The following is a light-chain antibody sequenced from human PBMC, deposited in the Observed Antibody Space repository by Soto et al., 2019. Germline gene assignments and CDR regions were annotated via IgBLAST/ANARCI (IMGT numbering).Light chain of an antibody. Sequence: DIQMTQSPSPLSASVVDRVTITCRASQTIRTRLAWYQQKPGKAPKLLIYDASSLESGVPSRFRGSGAGTEFTLTINSLQPDDFETYYCQHYYGFSRTFGQGTKVDIK. CDR3: QHYYGFSRT. CDR2: DAS. J-gene: IGKJ1*01. V-gene: IGKV1-5*01. CDR1: QTIRTR.